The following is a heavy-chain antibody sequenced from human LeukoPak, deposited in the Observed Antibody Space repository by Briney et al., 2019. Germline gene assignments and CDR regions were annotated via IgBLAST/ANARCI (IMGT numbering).Heavy chain of an antibody. CDR2: IYHSGST. V-gene: IGHV4-30-2*01. CDR3: ARGRIAAAGTWYFDL. J-gene: IGHJ2*01. CDR1: GGSISSGGYS. Sequence: PSETLSLTCAVSGGSISSGGYSWSWIRQPPGKGLEWIGYIYHSGSTYYNPSLKSRVTISVDTSKNQFSLKLSSVTAADTAVYYCARGRIAAAGTWYFDLWGRGTLVTVSS. D-gene: IGHD6-13*01.